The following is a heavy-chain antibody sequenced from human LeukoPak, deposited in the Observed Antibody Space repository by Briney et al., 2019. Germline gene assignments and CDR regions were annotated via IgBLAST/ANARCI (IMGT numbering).Heavy chain of an antibody. V-gene: IGHV4-59*08. Sequence: SDTLSVTCTVSGGSISGHFWSWSRQPPGKGLEWIGVVSYSGVTNYSPSFNGRVTISLDTSKSQFSLNLTSVTATDTGAYFCARAGASSRYSGYWGQGTLVTVSS. J-gene: IGHJ4*02. CDR3: ARAGASSRYSGY. CDR1: GGSISGHF. D-gene: IGHD1-26*01. CDR2: VSYSGVT.